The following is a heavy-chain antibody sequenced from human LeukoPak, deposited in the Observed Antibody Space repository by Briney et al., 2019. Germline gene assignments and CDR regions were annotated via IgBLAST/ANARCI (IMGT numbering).Heavy chain of an antibody. CDR2: ISGSGGST. D-gene: IGHD3-10*01. V-gene: IGHV3-23*01. Sequence: PGGSLRLSCAASGFTFSSYAMSWVRQAPGKGLEWVSAISGSGGSTYYADSVKGRFTISRDNSKNTLYLQMNSLRAEDTAVYYCAKPRLLWFGELWNPNVFIFDYWGQGTLVTVSS. CDR3: AKPRLLWFGELWNPNVFIFDY. J-gene: IGHJ4*02. CDR1: GFTFSSYA.